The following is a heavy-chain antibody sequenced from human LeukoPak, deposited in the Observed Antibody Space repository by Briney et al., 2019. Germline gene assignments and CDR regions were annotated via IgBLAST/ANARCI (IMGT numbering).Heavy chain of an antibody. CDR3: ARRWVFGGYYLGTVFDY. Sequence: KPSETRSLTCAVYGGSLGGYYWSWIRQPPGKGLEWIGEINHSGSTNYNPSLKSRVTISVDTSKNQFSLKLSSVTAADTAVYYCARRWVFGGYYLGTVFDYWGQETLVTVSS. D-gene: IGHD3-22*01. CDR2: INHSGST. CDR1: GGSLGGYY. V-gene: IGHV4-34*01. J-gene: IGHJ4*02.